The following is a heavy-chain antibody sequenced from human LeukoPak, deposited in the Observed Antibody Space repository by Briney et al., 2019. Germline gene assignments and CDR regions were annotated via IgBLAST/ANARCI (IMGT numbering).Heavy chain of an antibody. J-gene: IGHJ1*01. Sequence: GGSLRLSCAASGFTFSSYAMSWVRQAPGKGLEWVSAISGSGGSTYYADSVKGRFTISRDNSKNTLYLQMNSLRAEDTAVYYSAKEGIAGSGTYWGYFQHWGQGTLVTVSS. CDR3: AKEGIAGSGTYWGYFQH. CDR1: GFTFSSYA. D-gene: IGHD3-10*01. CDR2: ISGSGGST. V-gene: IGHV3-23*01.